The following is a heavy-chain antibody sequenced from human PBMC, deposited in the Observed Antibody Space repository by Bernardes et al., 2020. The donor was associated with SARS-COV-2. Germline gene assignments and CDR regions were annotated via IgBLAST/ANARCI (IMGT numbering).Heavy chain of an antibody. D-gene: IGHD3-3*01. V-gene: IGHV4-59*08. Sequence: SETLSLTCTVSGGSISSYYWSWIRQPPGKGLEWIGYIYYSGSTNYNPSLKSRVTISVDTSKNQFSLKLSSVTAADTAVYYCARAYYDFWSGYPGAFDIWGKGKMVTVSS. J-gene: IGHJ3*02. CDR3: ARAYYDFWSGYPGAFDI. CDR1: GGSISSYY. CDR2: IYYSGST.